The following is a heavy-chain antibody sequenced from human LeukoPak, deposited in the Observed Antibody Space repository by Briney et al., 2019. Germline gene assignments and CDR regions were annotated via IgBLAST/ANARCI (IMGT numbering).Heavy chain of an antibody. CDR3: ARDPPEWELPFDY. J-gene: IGHJ4*02. V-gene: IGHV3-74*01. Sequence: PGGSLRLSCAASGFASSNYWMHWVRQAPGKGLVWVSTINSDGSSRTYADSVKGRFTISRDNAKNTLYLQMNSLRVEDTAVYYRARDPPEWELPFDYWGQGTLVTVSS. D-gene: IGHD1-26*01. CDR2: INSDGSSR. CDR1: GFASSNYW.